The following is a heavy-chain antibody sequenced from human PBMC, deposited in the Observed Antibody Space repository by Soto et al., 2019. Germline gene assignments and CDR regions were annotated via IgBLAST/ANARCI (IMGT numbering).Heavy chain of an antibody. D-gene: IGHD3-22*01. CDR1: GGTFSSYA. CDR3: ARAAGYHYDSSGYQYWYFDL. J-gene: IGHJ2*01. CDR2: IIPMFGTP. Sequence: QVQLVQSGAEVRKPGSSVKVSCKVSGGTFSSYAISWVRQAPGQGLEWMGGIIPMFGTPNYAQKFQGRVTITADKSTSTDYMELNSLTSEDTAVYYGARAAGYHYDSSGYQYWYFDLWGSGSLVTVAS. V-gene: IGHV1-69*06.